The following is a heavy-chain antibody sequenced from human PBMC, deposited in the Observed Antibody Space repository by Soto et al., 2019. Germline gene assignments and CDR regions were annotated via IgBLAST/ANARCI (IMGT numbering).Heavy chain of an antibody. D-gene: IGHD2-15*01. Sequence: SCPRLVKPTQTLTLTCSFSGFSLSTSGMCVSWIRQPPGKALEWLALIDWDDDKYYSTSLKTRLTISKDTSKNQVVLTMTNMDPVDTATYYCARITLYCSGGSCYHDYYYYYGMDVWGQGTTVTVSS. CDR3: ARITLYCSGGSCYHDYYYYYGMDV. J-gene: IGHJ6*02. CDR1: GFSLSTSGMC. V-gene: IGHV2-70*01. CDR2: IDWDDDK.